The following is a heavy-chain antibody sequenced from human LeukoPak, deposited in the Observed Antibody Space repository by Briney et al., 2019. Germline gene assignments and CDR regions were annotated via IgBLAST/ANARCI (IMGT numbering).Heavy chain of an antibody. CDR1: GFTFSNYW. D-gene: IGHD3-22*01. CDR3: ARDSYQYYYDSSGYPLDY. V-gene: IGHV3-7*01. CDR2: IKQDGSEK. Sequence: PGGSLRLSCTASGFTFSNYWMTWVRQAPGKGLEWVANIKQDGSEKYYVDSVKGRFTISRDNAKNSLYLQMNSLRAEDTAVYYCARDSYQYYYDSSGYPLDYWGQGTLVTVSS. J-gene: IGHJ4*02.